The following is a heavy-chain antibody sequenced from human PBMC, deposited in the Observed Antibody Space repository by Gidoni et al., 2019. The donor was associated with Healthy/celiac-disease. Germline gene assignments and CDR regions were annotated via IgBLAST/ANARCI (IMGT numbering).Heavy chain of an antibody. J-gene: IGHJ4*02. Sequence: QVQLVQSGAEVKKPVASVKVSCKASGYTFTSYGISWVRQAPGQGLEWMGWISAYNGNTNYAQKLQGRVTMTTDTSTSTAYMELRSLRSDDTAVYYCARDPPITMVRGVIINFFDYWGQGTLVTVSS. V-gene: IGHV1-18*01. CDR1: GYTFTSYG. D-gene: IGHD3-10*01. CDR2: ISAYNGNT. CDR3: ARDPPITMVRGVIINFFDY.